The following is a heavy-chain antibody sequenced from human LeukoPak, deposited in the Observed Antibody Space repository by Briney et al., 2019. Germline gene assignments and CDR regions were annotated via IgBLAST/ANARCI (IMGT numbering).Heavy chain of an antibody. J-gene: IGHJ4*02. D-gene: IGHD3-22*01. CDR2: FDPEDGET. Sequence: ASVKVSCKVSGYTLTELSMHWVRQAPGKGREWMGGFDPEDGETIYAQKFQGRVTMTEDTSTDTAYMYLSSLRSEDTAVYYCATGRGYYYDSSGYSFDYWGQGTLVTVSS. CDR3: ATGRGYYYDSSGYSFDY. CDR1: GYTLTELS. V-gene: IGHV1-24*01.